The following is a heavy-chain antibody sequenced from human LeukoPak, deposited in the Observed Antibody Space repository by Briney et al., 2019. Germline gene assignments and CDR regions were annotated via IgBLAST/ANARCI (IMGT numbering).Heavy chain of an antibody. CDR2: TNPNSGNT. D-gene: IGHD1-20*01. CDR1: GYNFITYD. J-gene: IGHJ5*02. Sequence: GASVKVSCKPSGYNFITYDINWVRQAPGQGLEWMGRTNPNSGNTDYERKFQGRLTITRNTSISTVSMELSSLTSEDTAVYYCVRGGGYSWNHLWFDPWGQGTLVTVSS. V-gene: IGHV1-8*03. CDR3: VRGGGYSWNHLWFDP.